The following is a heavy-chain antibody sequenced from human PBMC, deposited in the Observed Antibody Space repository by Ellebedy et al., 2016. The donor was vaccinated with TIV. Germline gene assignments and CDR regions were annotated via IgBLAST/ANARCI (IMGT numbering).Heavy chain of an antibody. CDR1: GFTFSSYA. CDR2: ISGSGGST. D-gene: IGHD2-21*02. Sequence: GESLKISCAASGFTFSSYAMSWVRQAPGKGLEWVSAISGSGGSTYYADSVKGRFTISRDNSKNTLYLQMNSLRAEDTAVYYCAKDRRDCGGDCYAPFDYWGQGTLVTVSS. V-gene: IGHV3-23*01. J-gene: IGHJ4*02. CDR3: AKDRRDCGGDCYAPFDY.